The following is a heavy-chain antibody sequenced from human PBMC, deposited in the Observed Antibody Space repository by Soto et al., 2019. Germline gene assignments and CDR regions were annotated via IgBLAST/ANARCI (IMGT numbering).Heavy chain of an antibody. V-gene: IGHV1-46*01. Sequence: ASVKVSCKASGYTFTSYYMHWVRQAPGQGLEWIGIISPSGGSTSYAQKFQGRVTMTTDTYTNTAYLDLWTLISDDTAVYYCAQSWVTGKGGIDVWGQGTTVTVSS. J-gene: IGHJ6*02. CDR3: AQSWVTGKGGIDV. CDR2: ISPSGGST. CDR1: GYTFTSYY. D-gene: IGHD3-16*01.